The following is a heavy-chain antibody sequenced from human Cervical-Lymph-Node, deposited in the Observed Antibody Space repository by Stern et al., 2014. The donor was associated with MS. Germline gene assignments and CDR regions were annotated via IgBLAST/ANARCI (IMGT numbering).Heavy chain of an antibody. CDR1: GFPFSRYA. CDR2: ISGSGGST. V-gene: IGHV3-23*04. J-gene: IGHJ4*02. D-gene: IGHD4-17*01. CDR3: AKSTVTSLSDY. Sequence: EVQLVQSGGGLVPPWGPLRLSCAASGFPFSRYAMSWVRQAPGKGLEWVSAISGSGGSTYYADSVKGRFTIARDNSKNTLYLQMNSLRAEDTAVYYCAKSTVTSLSDYWGQGTLVTVSS.